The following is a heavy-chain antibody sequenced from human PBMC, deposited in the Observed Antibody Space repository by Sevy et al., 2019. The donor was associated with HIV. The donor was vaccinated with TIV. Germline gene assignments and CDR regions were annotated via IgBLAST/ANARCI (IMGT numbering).Heavy chain of an antibody. J-gene: IGHJ6*02. Sequence: GGSMRLSCVASGFTFSDYYMSWVRQAPGKGVEWVSSISRSAITIYYADSVQGRFTISRDNAKNSLYLQMNSLRAEDTAVYYCARDLPADLESPYYYYGMDVWGQGTTVTVSS. V-gene: IGHV3-11*01. CDR3: ARDLPADLESPYYYYGMDV. D-gene: IGHD1-1*01. CDR1: GFTFSDYY. CDR2: ISRSAITI.